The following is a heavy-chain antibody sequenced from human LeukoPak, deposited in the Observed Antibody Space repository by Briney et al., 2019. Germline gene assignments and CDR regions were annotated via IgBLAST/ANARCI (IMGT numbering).Heavy chain of an antibody. Sequence: GRSLRLSCAASGFTFSSCAMHWVRQAPGKGLEWVAVISYDGSNKYYADSMKGRFTISRDNSKNTLYLQMNSLRAEDTAVYYCARDRRSWFDYWGQGTLVTVSS. CDR1: GFTFSSCA. CDR2: ISYDGSNK. J-gene: IGHJ4*02. V-gene: IGHV3-30-3*01. CDR3: ARDRRSWFDY.